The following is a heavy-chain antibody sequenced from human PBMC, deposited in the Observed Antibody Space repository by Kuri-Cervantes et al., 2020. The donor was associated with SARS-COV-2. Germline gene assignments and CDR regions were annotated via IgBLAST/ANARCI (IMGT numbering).Heavy chain of an antibody. V-gene: IGHV3-23*01. Sequence: GESLKISCAASGFTFSSYAMSWVRQTPGKGLEWVSAIGGHGLPTYYADPVKGRFTISRDNFNNALYLEMNSLGVEDTAVYYCARQRGGFLEWLLYYDYWGQGTRVTCYS. CDR3: ARQRGGFLEWLLYYDY. CDR1: GFTFSSYA. J-gene: IGHJ4*02. D-gene: IGHD3-3*01. CDR2: IGGHGLPT.